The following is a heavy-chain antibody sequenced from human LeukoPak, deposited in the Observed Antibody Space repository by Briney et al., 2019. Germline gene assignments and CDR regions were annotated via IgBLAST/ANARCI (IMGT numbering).Heavy chain of an antibody. V-gene: IGHV1-46*01. J-gene: IGHJ1*01. CDR2: INPSGGST. CDR1: GYTFTSYY. D-gene: IGHD2-15*01. CDR3: ASIDCSGGSCYSGYFQH. Sequence: ASVKVSCKASGYTFTSYYMRWVRQAPGQGLEWMGIINPSGGSTSYAQKFQGRVTMTRDMSTSTVYMELSSLRSEDTAVYYCASIDCSGGSCYSGYFQHWGQGTLVTVSP.